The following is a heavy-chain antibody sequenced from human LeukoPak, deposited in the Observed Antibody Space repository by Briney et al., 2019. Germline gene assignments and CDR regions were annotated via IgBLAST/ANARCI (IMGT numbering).Heavy chain of an antibody. CDR2: ISGSGGST. V-gene: IGHV3-23*01. CDR1: GFSFSTSW. J-gene: IGHJ4*02. Sequence: GGSLRLFCAASGFSFSTSWMHWVRQAPGKGLEWVSAISGSGGSTYYADSVKGRFTISRDNSKNTLYLQMNSLRAEDTAVYYCARVMYYDSSARFDYWGQGTLVTVSS. CDR3: ARVMYYDSSARFDY. D-gene: IGHD3-22*01.